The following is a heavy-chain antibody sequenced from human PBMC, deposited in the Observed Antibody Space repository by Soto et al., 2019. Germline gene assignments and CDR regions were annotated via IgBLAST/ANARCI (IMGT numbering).Heavy chain of an antibody. J-gene: IGHJ4*02. D-gene: IGHD5-12*01. Sequence: QVQLVESGGGVVQPGRSLRLSCAASGFSFSDYVMHWVRQAPGKGLEWVAVMWYHGRDKFYAESVKGRFTIARDNSKNTLSLQVNSMRADDTAVDYCAGDAGGYSGGFIFANWGQGALVAVSS. CDR1: GFSFSDYV. CDR2: MWYHGRDK. CDR3: AGDAGGYSGGFIFAN. V-gene: IGHV3-33*03.